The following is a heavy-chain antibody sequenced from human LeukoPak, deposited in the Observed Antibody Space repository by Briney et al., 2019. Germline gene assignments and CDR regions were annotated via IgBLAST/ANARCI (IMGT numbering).Heavy chain of an antibody. Sequence: SETLSLTCTVSGGSISSYYWSWIRQPPGKGLEWIGYIYYSGSTNYNPSLKSRVTISVDTSKNQFSLKLSSVTAADTAVYYCAKDPGYDSSGYYGTSGYWGQGTLVTVSS. J-gene: IGHJ4*02. D-gene: IGHD3-22*01. CDR1: GGSISSYY. CDR3: AKDPGYDSSGYYGTSGY. CDR2: IYYSGST. V-gene: IGHV4-59*12.